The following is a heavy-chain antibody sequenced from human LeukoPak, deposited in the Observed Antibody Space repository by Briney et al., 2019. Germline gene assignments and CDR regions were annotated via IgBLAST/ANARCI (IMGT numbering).Heavy chain of an antibody. J-gene: IGHJ4*02. V-gene: IGHV4-38-2*01. CDR2: IHHSGST. CDR3: TRVVAATCDH. Sequence: SETLSLTCAVSGYSISSGYYWGWIRQPPGKGLEWIATIHHSGSTFYTPSLKSRVSISVDTSKNEFSLRMSSVTATDTAVYYCTRVVAATCDHWGQGTLVTVSS. CDR1: GYSISSGYY. D-gene: IGHD6-13*01.